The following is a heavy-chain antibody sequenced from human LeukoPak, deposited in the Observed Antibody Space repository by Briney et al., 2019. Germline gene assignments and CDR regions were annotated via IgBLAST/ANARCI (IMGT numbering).Heavy chain of an antibody. Sequence: PGASVKVSCKASGGTFGSYTISWVRQAPGQGLEWMGRIIPILGIANYAQKFQGRVTITADKSTCTAYMELSSLRSEDTAVYYCAREASWVEMATISSGAFDIWGQGTMVTVSS. CDR2: IIPILGIA. D-gene: IGHD5-24*01. CDR3: AREASWVEMATISSGAFDI. J-gene: IGHJ3*02. V-gene: IGHV1-69*04. CDR1: GGTFGSYT.